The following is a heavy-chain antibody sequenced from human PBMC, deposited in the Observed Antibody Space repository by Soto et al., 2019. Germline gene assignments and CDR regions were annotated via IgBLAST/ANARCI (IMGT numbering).Heavy chain of an antibody. CDR1: GGSISSGGYS. CDR3: ARDKITGLFDY. J-gene: IGHJ4*02. V-gene: IGHV4-30-2*01. Sequence: SETLSLTCAVSGGSISSGGYSWSWIRQPPGKGLEWIGYIYHSGSTNYNPSLKSRVTISVDMSKNQFSLKLTSVTAADTAVYYCARDKITGLFDYWGQGTLVTVSS. D-gene: IGHD2-8*02. CDR2: IYHSGST.